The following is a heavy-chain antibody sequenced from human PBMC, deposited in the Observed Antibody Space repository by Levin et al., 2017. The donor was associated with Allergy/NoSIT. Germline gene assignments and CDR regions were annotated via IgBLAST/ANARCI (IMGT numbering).Heavy chain of an antibody. CDR3: ARTTSVDDIVVAYFQDVGAFDL. CDR1: GFMFSTYN. Sequence: KSGGSLRLSCAASGFMFSTYNMNWVRQAPGKGLEWVSSISRSSSYIHYSDSVKGRFTISRDNANNSLYLQMNSLRAEDTAVYYCARTTSVDDIVVAYFQDVGAFDLWGQGTMVTVSS. V-gene: IGHV3-21*01. J-gene: IGHJ3*01. CDR2: ISRSSSYI. D-gene: IGHD3-22*01.